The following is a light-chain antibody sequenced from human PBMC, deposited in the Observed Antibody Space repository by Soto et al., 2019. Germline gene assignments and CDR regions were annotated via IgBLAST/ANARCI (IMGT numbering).Light chain of an antibody. V-gene: IGKV3-15*01. CDR2: GAS. Sequence: EIVMTQSPATLSVSPGERATLSCRASQSVGSSLAWYQQKPGQAPRLLIYGASTRATGIPARFSGSGSGTEFTLTISSLQSEDFAVYYCQQYNNWPPWTFGQGTKVDIK. CDR3: QQYNNWPPWT. J-gene: IGKJ1*01. CDR1: QSVGSS.